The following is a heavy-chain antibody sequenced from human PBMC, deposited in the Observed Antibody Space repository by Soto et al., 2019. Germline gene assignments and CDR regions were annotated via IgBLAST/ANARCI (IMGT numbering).Heavy chain of an antibody. CDR2: IFSNDEK. Sequence: SGPTLVHPTAPLTLPCTVSGFSLSIADMGVSWIRQPPGKALEWLAHIFSNDEKSYSTSQKSSLTISRDTSKSEVVLTMTNVDPVDTATYYCARIGSDQLLPYNYFGMDVWGQGTTVTVSS. D-gene: IGHD2-2*01. CDR3: ARIGSDQLLPYNYFGMDV. J-gene: IGHJ6*02. V-gene: IGHV2-26*01. CDR1: GFSLSIADMG.